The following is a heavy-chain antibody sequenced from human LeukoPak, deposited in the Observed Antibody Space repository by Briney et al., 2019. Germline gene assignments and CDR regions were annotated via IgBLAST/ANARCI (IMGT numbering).Heavy chain of an antibody. J-gene: IGHJ4*02. D-gene: IGHD6-19*01. Sequence: GGSLRLSCAASGFTFRSYWMHWVRQAPGKGLVWVSLIHSDGRTTNYADSVKGRFNISRDNAKNTLFLQMNSLRADDTAVYYCARGRGWNLDYWGQGTLVTVSS. CDR3: ARGRGWNLDY. CDR1: GFTFRSYW. V-gene: IGHV3-74*01. CDR2: IHSDGRTT.